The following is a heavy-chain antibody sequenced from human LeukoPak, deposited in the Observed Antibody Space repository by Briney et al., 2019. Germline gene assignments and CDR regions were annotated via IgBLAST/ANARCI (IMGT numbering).Heavy chain of an antibody. V-gene: IGHV4-34*01. D-gene: IGHD3-10*01. J-gene: IGHJ4*02. CDR3: ARGRRLVRYFDY. CDR2: INHSGST. Sequence: PSETLSLTCAVYGGSFSGYYWSWIRQPPGKGLEWIGEINHSGSTNYNPSLKSRVTISVDTSKNQFSLKLSYVTAADTAVYYCARGRRLVRYFDYWGQGTLVTVSS. CDR1: GGSFSGYY.